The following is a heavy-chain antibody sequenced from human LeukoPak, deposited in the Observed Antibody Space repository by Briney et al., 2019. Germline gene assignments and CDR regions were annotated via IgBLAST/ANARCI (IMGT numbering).Heavy chain of an antibody. CDR2: ISDGGANT. CDR1: GFTFSDYT. Sequence: GSLRLSCAASGFTFSDYTFHWVREAPGNGLEWVAVISDGGANTYYADSVKGRFTVSRDNSKNTLYLQMTSLRAEDTAVYYCAREINYYFYMDVWGRGTTVAVS. CDR3: AREINYYFYMDV. V-gene: IGHV3-30*01. J-gene: IGHJ6*03.